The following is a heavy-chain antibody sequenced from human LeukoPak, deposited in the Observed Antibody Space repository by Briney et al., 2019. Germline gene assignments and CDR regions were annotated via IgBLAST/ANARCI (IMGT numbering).Heavy chain of an antibody. J-gene: IGHJ4*02. CDR3: ARVLHAPYLIDS. CDR1: DSSITSTYY. V-gene: IGHV4-38-2*02. CDR2: VFRLQTVRT. Sequence: KPSETLSLTCTVSDSSITSTYYWAWFRQPPGKGLEWIATVFRLQTVRTFNNPSLESRVTMSLDPSQNQFSLNLTSVTAADTALYFCARVLHAPYLIDSWGQGTLVTVSS. D-gene: IGHD2-8*01.